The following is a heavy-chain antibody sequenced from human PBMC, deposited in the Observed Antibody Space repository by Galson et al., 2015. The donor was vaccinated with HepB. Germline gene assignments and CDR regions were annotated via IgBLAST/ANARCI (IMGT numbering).Heavy chain of an antibody. J-gene: IGHJ5*02. D-gene: IGHD6-13*01. V-gene: IGHV1-69*13. CDR2: IIPIFGTA. Sequence: SVKVSCKASGGTFSSYAISWVRQAPGQGLEWMGGIIPIFGTANYAQKFQGRVTITADESTSTAYMELSSLRSEDTAVYYCARDPYSSSRQDWFDPWGQGTLVTVSS. CDR1: GGTFSSYA. CDR3: ARDPYSSSRQDWFDP.